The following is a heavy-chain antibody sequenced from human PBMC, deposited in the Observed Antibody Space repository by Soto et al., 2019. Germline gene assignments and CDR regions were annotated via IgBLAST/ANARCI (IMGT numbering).Heavy chain of an antibody. V-gene: IGHV4-34*01. CDR3: ARGHRTFHDIVVVVAATVFPYYFDY. CDR1: GGSFSGYY. J-gene: IGHJ4*02. CDR2: INHSGST. Sequence: SETLSLTCAVYGGSFSGYYWSWIRQPPGKGLEWIGEINHSGSTNYNPSLKSRVTISVDTSKNQFSLKLSSVTAADTAVYYCARGHRTFHDIVVVVAATVFPYYFDYWGQGTLVTVSS. D-gene: IGHD2-15*01.